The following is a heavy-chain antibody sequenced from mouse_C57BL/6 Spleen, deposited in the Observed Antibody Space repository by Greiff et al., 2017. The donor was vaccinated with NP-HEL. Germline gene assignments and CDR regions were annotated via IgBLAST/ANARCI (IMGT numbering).Heavy chain of an antibody. J-gene: IGHJ2*01. CDR3: TTREYYGSSYEGDY. V-gene: IGHV14-4*01. CDR2: IDPENGDT. CDR1: GFNIKDDY. D-gene: IGHD1-1*01. Sequence: VQLQQSGAELLRPGASVKLSCTASGFNIKDDYMHWVKQRPEQGLEWIGWIDPENGDTEYASKFQGKATITADTSSNTAYLQLSSLTSEDTAVYYCTTREYYGSSYEGDYWGQGTTLTVSS.